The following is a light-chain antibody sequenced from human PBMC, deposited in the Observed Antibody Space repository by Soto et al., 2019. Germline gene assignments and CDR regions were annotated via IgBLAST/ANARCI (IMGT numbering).Light chain of an antibody. CDR2: LGS. Sequence: DIVMTQSPLSLPVTPGEPASISCRSSQSLIHSNGYNYLDWYLQKPGQSPQLLIYLGSNRASGVPDRVSGSGSGTDFTLKISRVEAEDVGVYYCMQALQTPYTFGQGTKLEIK. J-gene: IGKJ2*01. CDR3: MQALQTPYT. CDR1: QSLIHSNGYNY. V-gene: IGKV2-28*01.